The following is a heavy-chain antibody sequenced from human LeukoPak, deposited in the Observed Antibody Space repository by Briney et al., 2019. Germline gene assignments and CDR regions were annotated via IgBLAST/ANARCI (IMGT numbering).Heavy chain of an antibody. V-gene: IGHV3-66*01. Sequence: GGSLRLSCAASEFSVGSNYMTWVRQAPGKGLEWVSLIYSGGSTYYADSVKGRFTISRDNSKNTLYLQMNSLRAEDTAVYYCALSGWLGYWGQGTLVTVSS. J-gene: IGHJ4*02. D-gene: IGHD6-19*01. CDR1: EFSVGSNY. CDR3: ALSGWLGY. CDR2: IYSGGST.